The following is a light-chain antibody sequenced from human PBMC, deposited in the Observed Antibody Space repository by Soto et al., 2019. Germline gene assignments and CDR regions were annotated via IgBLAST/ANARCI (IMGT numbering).Light chain of an antibody. CDR2: DAS. CDR3: QQRSNCPRGT. CDR1: QSVTNN. Sequence: EFVLTQSPATLSVSPGERATLSCRASQSVTNNQLSWFRQKPGQAPRLLIYDASNRATGIPTRFSGSGSGTDFTLTISSLEPEDFAVYYCQQRSNCPRGTFGQGTKVDIK. V-gene: IGKV3-11*01. J-gene: IGKJ1*01.